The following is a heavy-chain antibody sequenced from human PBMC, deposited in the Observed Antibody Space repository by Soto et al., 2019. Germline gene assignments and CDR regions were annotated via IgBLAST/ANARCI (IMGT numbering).Heavy chain of an antibody. CDR2: ISGSGGST. Sequence: GGSLRLSCAASGFTFSSYALSWVRQAPGKGLEWVSAISGSGGSTYYGGSVKGRVTISRVNSKNTLHLQMNSLRAEYTAVYYCAKDRITSFGVDPHALDPWGQGTLVTVSS. CDR1: GFTFSSYA. CDR3: AKDRITSFGVDPHALDP. V-gene: IGHV3-23*01. D-gene: IGHD3-3*01. J-gene: IGHJ5*02.